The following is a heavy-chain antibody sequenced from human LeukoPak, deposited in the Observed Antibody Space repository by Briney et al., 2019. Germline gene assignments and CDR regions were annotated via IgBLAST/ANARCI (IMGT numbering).Heavy chain of an antibody. D-gene: IGHD1-1*01. CDR3: TRDRGAYNLYDY. CDR1: GFTFGDYA. J-gene: IGHJ4*02. Sequence: GGSLRLSCTASGFTFGDYAMSWIRKAPGKGLEWVGFIRSKAYGETADYAASVKGRFTISRDDSKAIAYLQMNSLKTEDTAVYHCTRDRGAYNLYDYWGQGTLVTVSS. V-gene: IGHV3-49*03. CDR2: IRSKAYGETA.